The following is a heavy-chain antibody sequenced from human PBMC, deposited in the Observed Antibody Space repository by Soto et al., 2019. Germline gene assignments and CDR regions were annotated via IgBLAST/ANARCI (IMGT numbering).Heavy chain of an antibody. CDR1: GFSLSTSGVG. J-gene: IGHJ4*02. D-gene: IGHD4-17*01. CDR3: AHSLRPASFLSHAFDY. V-gene: IGHV2-5*01. Sequence: SGPTLVNPTQTLTLTCTFSGFSLSTSGVGVGWIRQPPGKALEWLALIYWNDDKRYSPSLKSRLTITKDTSKNQVVLTMTNMDPVDTATYYCAHSLRPASFLSHAFDYWGQGTLVNVSS. CDR2: IYWNDDK.